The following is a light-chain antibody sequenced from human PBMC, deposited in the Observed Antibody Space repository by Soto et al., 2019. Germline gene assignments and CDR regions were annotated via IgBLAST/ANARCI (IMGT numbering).Light chain of an antibody. V-gene: IGKV4-1*01. Sequence: DIVMTQSPDSLAVSLGERATINCRSTQSVLYSSNNKHYLAWYQQKPGHPPKLLIYWASTRESGVPDRFSGSGSGTHFTLTIRSLQAEDVAVYYCQQYYSTPPYTVGQGTKLEIK. CDR3: QQYYSTPPYT. CDR1: QSVLYSSNNKHY. CDR2: WAS. J-gene: IGKJ2*01.